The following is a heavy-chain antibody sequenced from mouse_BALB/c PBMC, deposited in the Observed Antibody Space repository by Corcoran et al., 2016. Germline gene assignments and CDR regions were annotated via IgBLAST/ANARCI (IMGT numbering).Heavy chain of an antibody. V-gene: IGHV1-18*01. CDR2: INPRSGGT. CDR3: ARYGNYAMDY. Sequence: EVLLQQSGPELVKPGTSVKISCKASGYTFTDYNMDWVRQSHGKSLEWIGDINPRSGGTIYNQKFKGKATFTADTSSNTAYMQLSSLTSEDSAVYYCARYGNYAMDYWGQGTSVTVSS. CDR1: GYTFTDYN. J-gene: IGHJ4*01. D-gene: IGHD2-1*01.